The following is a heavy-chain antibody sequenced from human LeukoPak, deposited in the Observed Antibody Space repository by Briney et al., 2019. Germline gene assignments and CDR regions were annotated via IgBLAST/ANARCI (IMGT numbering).Heavy chain of an antibody. CDR1: GDSVSSNSAA. CDR2: TYYRSKWYN. D-gene: IGHD2-2*01. CDR3: ARAGGLLVPAARMNPFDY. J-gene: IGHJ4*02. V-gene: IGHV6-1*01. Sequence: SQTLSPTCAISGDSVSSNSAAWNWIRQSPSRGLEWLGRTYYRSKWYNDYAVSVKSRITINPDTSKNQFPLQLNSVTPEDTAVYYCARAGGLLVPAARMNPFDYWGQGTLVTVSS.